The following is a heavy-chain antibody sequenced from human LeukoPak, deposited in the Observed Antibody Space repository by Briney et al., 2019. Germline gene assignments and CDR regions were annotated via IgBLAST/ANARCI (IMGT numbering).Heavy chain of an antibody. CDR3: ARVSVRRRFLDY. J-gene: IGHJ4*02. CDR1: GGSISSGDYY. V-gene: IGHV4-30-4*08. Sequence: PSQTPSLTCTVSGGSISSGDYYWSWIRQPPGKGLEWIGYIYYSGTTYYNPSLESRVTISVDTSKNQFSLKLSSATAADTAVYYCARVSVRRRFLDYWGQGTLVTVSS. D-gene: IGHD3-16*01. CDR2: IYYSGTT.